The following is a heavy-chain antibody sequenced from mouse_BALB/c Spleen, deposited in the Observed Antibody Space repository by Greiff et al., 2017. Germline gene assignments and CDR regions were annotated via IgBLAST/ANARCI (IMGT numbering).Heavy chain of an antibody. CDR3: ARGGTFGAMDY. CDR1: GYTFTDYA. Sequence: VQLQQSGAELVRPGVSVKISCKGSGYTFTDYALHWVKQSHAKSLEWIGVISTYYGDASYNQKFKGKATMTVDKSSSTAYMELARLTSEDSAIYYCARGGTFGAMDYWGQGTSVTVSS. D-gene: IGHD2-14*01. CDR2: ISTYYGDA. V-gene: IGHV1S137*01. J-gene: IGHJ4*01.